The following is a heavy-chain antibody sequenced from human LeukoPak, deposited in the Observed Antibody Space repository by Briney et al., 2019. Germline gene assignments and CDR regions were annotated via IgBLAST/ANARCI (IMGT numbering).Heavy chain of an antibody. D-gene: IGHD6-19*01. CDR1: GGSISSYY. V-gene: IGHV4-4*07. CDR3: ARDQGYSSGWFDYYYYGMDV. CDR2: IYTSGST. J-gene: IGHJ6*02. Sequence: SETLSLTCTVSGGSISSYYWSWIRQPAGKGLEWIGRIYTSGSTNYNPSLKSRVTMSVDTSKSQFSLKLSSVTVADTAVYYCARDQGYSSGWFDYYYYGMDVWGQGTTVTVSS.